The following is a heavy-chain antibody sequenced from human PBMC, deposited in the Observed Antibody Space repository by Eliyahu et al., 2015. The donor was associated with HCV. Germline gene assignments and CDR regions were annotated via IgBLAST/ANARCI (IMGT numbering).Heavy chain of an antibody. CDR2: XHYSGST. V-gene: IGHV4-59*01. Sequence: QVQLQESGPGLVKPSETLSLTCTVSGGSXXTYYWXWIRQPPGKGLEWIGYXHYSGSTNYNPSLKSRVTISVETSKNQFSLNLTSVTAADTAVYYCASGGGGIAVAGTGGWFDPWGQGTLVTVSS. D-gene: IGHD6-19*01. CDR1: GGSXXTYY. CDR3: ASGGGGIAVAGTGGWFDP. J-gene: IGHJ5*02.